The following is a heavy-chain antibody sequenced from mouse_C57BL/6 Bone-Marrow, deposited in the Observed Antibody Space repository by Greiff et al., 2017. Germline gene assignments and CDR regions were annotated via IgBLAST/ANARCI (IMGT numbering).Heavy chain of an antibody. Sequence: QVQLQQSGPELVKPGASVKISCKASGYAFSSSWINWVKQRPGKGLEWIGRIYPGDGDTNYNGKFKGKATLTADKSSSTAYMQLSSLTSEDSAVYFCARDLPITTAYAMDYWGQGTSVTVSS. CDR3: ARDLPITTAYAMDY. CDR1: GYAFSSSW. V-gene: IGHV1-82*01. CDR2: IYPGDGDT. J-gene: IGHJ4*01. D-gene: IGHD1-2*01.